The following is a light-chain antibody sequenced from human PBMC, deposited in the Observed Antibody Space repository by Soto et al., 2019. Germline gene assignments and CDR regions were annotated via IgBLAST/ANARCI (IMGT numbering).Light chain of an antibody. V-gene: IGKV1-33*01. CDR1: QDISKN. CDR3: QQYDNLLQIT. J-gene: IGKJ5*01. CDR2: DAS. Sequence: IQMTQSPSSLSASVGDRVTITCQASQDISKNLNWYQQKPWKAPKILLYDASSLQTGVPSRVSGSGSATHLTFTISSLQPEDVATEYCQQYDNLLQITCGQWTRLEIK.